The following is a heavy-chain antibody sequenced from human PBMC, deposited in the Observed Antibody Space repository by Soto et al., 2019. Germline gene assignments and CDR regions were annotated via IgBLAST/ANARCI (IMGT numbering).Heavy chain of an antibody. V-gene: IGHV1-69*06. Sequence: GASVKVSCKASGGTFSSYAISWVRQAPGQGLEWMGGIIPIFGTANYAQKFQGRVTITADKSTSTAYMERSSLRSEDTAVYYCAREGELYGMDVWGQGTTVTVSS. D-gene: IGHD1-26*01. CDR1: GGTFSSYA. CDR3: AREGELYGMDV. J-gene: IGHJ6*02. CDR2: IIPIFGTA.